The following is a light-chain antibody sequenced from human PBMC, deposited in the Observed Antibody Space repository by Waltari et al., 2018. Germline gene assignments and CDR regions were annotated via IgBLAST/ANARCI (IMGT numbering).Light chain of an antibody. Sequence: QSALTQPASVSGSPGQSITISCTGSSTDLGGSTLVSWYHHHPDKAPKLLIYEGTERPSGISHRFSGSKSGNTASLTISTLQAEDEADYYCFSYADGRSLVFGGGTKLTVL. J-gene: IGLJ2*01. CDR3: FSYADGRSLV. CDR1: STDLGGSTL. CDR2: EGT. V-gene: IGLV2-23*01.